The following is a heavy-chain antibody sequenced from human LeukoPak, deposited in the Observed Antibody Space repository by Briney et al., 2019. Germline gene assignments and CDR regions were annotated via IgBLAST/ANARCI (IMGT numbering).Heavy chain of an antibody. CDR2: VDGSGTTV. J-gene: IGHJ4*02. V-gene: IGHV3-48*03. Sequence: PGGSLRLACAASGFTFSSYTMHWVRHAPGKGLELVSYVDGSGTTVYYADAVRGRFTISRDNAKNSLYLQMNSLRAEDTAVYYCVRLYDYWGQGTLVTVSS. CDR3: VRLYDY. CDR1: GFTFSSYT. D-gene: IGHD2-8*01.